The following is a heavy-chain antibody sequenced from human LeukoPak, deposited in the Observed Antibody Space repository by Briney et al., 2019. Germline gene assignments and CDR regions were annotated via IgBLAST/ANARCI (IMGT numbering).Heavy chain of an antibody. CDR3: ARDKIVGATNFDY. J-gene: IGHJ4*02. V-gene: IGHV3-74*01. CDR2: ITNDGSST. CDR1: GLTFSSHW. D-gene: IGHD1-26*01. Sequence: PGGSLRLSCAASGLTFSSHWMHWVRQAPGKGLVWVSRITNDGSSTTYADSVKGRFTISRDNAKNSLYLQMNSLRAGDTAVYYCARDKIVGATNFDYWGQGTLVTVSS.